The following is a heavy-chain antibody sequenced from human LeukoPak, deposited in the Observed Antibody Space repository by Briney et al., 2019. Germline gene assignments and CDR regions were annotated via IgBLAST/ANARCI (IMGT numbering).Heavy chain of an antibody. D-gene: IGHD3-22*01. V-gene: IGHV3-21*01. CDR3: ARTMALGYYWVDY. Sequence: GGSLRLSCAASGFTFSSYSMNWVRQAPGKGLEWVSSISSSSSYIYYADSVKGRFTISRDNAKNSLYLQMNSLRAEDTAVYYCARTMALGYYWVDYWGQGTLVTVSS. CDR1: GFTFSSYS. CDR2: ISSSSSYI. J-gene: IGHJ4*02.